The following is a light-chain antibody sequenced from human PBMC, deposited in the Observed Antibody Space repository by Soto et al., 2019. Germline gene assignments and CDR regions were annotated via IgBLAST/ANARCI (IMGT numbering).Light chain of an antibody. CDR1: QSVGSN. J-gene: IGKJ2*01. CDR2: RAS. V-gene: IGKV3-15*01. CDR3: QQYNNWPRT. Sequence: EIVMTQSPATLSVSPGESATLSCRASQSVGSNLAWYQQKPGQAPRLLTYRASTRATGIPARFSGSGSGTDFTLTISSLQSEDFAVYDCQQYNNWPRTFGQGTKLEIK.